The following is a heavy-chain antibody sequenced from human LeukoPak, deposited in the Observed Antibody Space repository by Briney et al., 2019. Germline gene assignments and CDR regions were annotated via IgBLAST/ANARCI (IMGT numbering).Heavy chain of an antibody. CDR2: IDWDDDK. V-gene: IGHV2-70*11. CDR3: ARSFLAAVRPSSFDY. CDR1: GFSLSTSGLC. Sequence: SGPTLVNPTQTLTLTCTFSGFSLSTSGLCVSWIRQPPGKALEWLARIDWDDDKYYSTSLKTRLTISKDTSKNQVVLTMTNMDPVDTATYYCARSFLAAVRPSSFDYWGQGTLVTVSS. D-gene: IGHD6-13*01. J-gene: IGHJ4*02.